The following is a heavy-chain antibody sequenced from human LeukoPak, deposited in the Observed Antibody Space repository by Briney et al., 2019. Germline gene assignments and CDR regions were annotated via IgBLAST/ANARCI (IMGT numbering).Heavy chain of an antibody. J-gene: IGHJ4*02. CDR2: ISSSSSHI. V-gene: IGHV3-21*01. D-gene: IGHD3-22*01. CDR1: GFTFSSYS. CDR3: ARTSVITMMDFDY. Sequence: GGSLRLSCAASGFTFSSYSMNWVRQAPGKGLEWVSSISSSSSHIYYADSVKGRFTISRDNAKNSLYLQMNSLRAEDTAVYYCARTSVITMMDFDYWGQGTLVTVSS.